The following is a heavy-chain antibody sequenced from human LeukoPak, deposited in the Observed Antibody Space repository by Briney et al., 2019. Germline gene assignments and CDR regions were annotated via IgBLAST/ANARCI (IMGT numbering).Heavy chain of an antibody. J-gene: IGHJ4*02. CDR1: GFTFSVHY. D-gene: IGHD2-2*01. Sequence: GGFLRLSCAASGFTFSVHYMSWTRQAPGKGLEWLSYISSSGSTIYYADSVKGRFTISKDNAKNSLYLQMNSVRAEDTAVYYCAREDGSSTSCLDYWGQGTLVTVSS. CDR2: ISSSGSTI. V-gene: IGHV3-11*01. CDR3: AREDGSSTSCLDY.